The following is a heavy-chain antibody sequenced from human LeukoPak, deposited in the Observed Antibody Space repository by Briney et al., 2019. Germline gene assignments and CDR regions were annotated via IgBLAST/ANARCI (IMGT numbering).Heavy chain of an antibody. CDR3: ARTRRIAVAGTWDY. Sequence: AASVKVSCKASGYTFTGYYMHWVRQAPGQGLEWMGWINPNSGGTNYAQKFQGRVTMTRDTSISTAYMELSRLRSDDTAVYYCARTRRIAVAGTWDYWGQGTLVTVSS. CDR2: INPNSGGT. J-gene: IGHJ4*02. V-gene: IGHV1-2*02. D-gene: IGHD6-19*01. CDR1: GYTFTGYY.